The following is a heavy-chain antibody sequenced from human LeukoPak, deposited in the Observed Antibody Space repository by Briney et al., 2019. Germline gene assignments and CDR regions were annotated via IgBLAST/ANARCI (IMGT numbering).Heavy chain of an antibody. CDR1: GVTFSDSH. V-gene: IGHV3-11*04. CDR2: ISSSGRTT. Sequence: PAGSLRLSCAASGVTFSDSHMSWIRQAPGKGLEWVSYISSSGRTTYYADSVKGRVTISRENAKNALYLQMNSLSAEDTAMYYCARDRPGTVTTFDYWGQGTLVTVSS. J-gene: IGHJ4*02. CDR3: ARDRPGTVTTFDY. D-gene: IGHD4-17*01.